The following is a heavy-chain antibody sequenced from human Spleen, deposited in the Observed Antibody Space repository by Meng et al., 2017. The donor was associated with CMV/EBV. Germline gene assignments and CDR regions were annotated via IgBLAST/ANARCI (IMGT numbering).Heavy chain of an antibody. Sequence: GESLKISCAASGFIFSNYAMHWVRQAPGKGLEWVAHISYDGSNEYYADSVKGRFTISRDNSKNTLYLQMNSLRVEDTALYYCARLETGSGSSYYWGQGTLVTVSS. CDR2: ISYDGSNE. J-gene: IGHJ4*02. CDR1: GFIFSNYA. D-gene: IGHD3-10*01. V-gene: IGHV3-30*04. CDR3: ARLETGSGSSYY.